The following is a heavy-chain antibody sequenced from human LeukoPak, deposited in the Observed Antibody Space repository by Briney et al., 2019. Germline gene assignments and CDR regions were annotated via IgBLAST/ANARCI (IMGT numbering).Heavy chain of an antibody. V-gene: IGHV4-38-2*02. CDR1: GYSISSGYY. CDR2: IYHSGST. J-gene: IGHJ4*02. D-gene: IGHD6-19*01. Sequence: SETLSLTCTVSGYSISSGYYWGWIRQPPGKGLEWIGSIYHSGSTYYNPSLKSRVTISVDTSKNQFSLKLSSVTAADTAVYYCARGETDRYSSGWYFGYWGQGTLVTVSS. CDR3: ARGETDRYSSGWYFGY.